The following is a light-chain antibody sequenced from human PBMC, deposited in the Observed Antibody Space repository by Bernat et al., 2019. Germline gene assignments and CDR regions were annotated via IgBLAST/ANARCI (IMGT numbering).Light chain of an antibody. J-gene: IGLJ3*02. Sequence: SYELTQPPSVSVSPGQTASITCSGDKLGNKYVCWYQQKPGQSPVLIIYQDTRRTSGIPERFSGSHSWNTATLTISGTQAMDEADYYCQAWDSSAAVFGGGTKLTVL. CDR2: QDT. CDR3: QAWDSSAAV. CDR1: KLGNKY. V-gene: IGLV3-1*01.